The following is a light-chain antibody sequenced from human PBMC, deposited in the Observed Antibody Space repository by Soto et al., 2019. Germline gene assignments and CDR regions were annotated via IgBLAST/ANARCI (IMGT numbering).Light chain of an antibody. CDR1: QGIGSW. CDR3: QQHNSFSIT. V-gene: IGKV1-12*01. J-gene: IGKJ5*01. CDR2: AAS. Sequence: IRMTQSPSSVSASVGDRVTITCRASQGIGSWLAWYQQKPGKAPKLLISAASSLQSGVPTRFSGSGSGTDFTLTIWSLQPEDFATYYCQQHNSFSITFGQGTRLEIK.